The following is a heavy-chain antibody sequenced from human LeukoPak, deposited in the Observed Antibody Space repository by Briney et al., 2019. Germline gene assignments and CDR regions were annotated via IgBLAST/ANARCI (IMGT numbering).Heavy chain of an antibody. CDR2: IYYSGST. CDR3: ARHYGP. Sequence: PSETLSLTCAVSGGSISSSNWWSWVRQPPGKGLEWIGSIYYSGSTYYNPSLKSRVTISVDTSKNQFSLKLNSVTATDTAVYYCARHYGPWGQGTLVTVSS. D-gene: IGHD3-10*01. V-gene: IGHV4-39*01. J-gene: IGHJ4*02. CDR1: GGSISSSNW.